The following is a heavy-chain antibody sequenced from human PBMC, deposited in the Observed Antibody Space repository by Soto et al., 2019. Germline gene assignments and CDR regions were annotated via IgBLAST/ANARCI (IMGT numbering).Heavy chain of an antibody. CDR3: ARASVILTGYDY. D-gene: IGHD3-9*01. CDR2: IIPIFGTA. J-gene: IGHJ4*02. V-gene: IGHV1-69*13. CDR1: GGTFSSYA. Sequence: ASVKVSCKASGGTFSSYAISWVRQAPGQGLEWMGGIIPIFGTANYAQKFQGRVTITADESTSTAYMELSSLRSEDTTVYYCARASVILTGYDYWGQGTLVTVSS.